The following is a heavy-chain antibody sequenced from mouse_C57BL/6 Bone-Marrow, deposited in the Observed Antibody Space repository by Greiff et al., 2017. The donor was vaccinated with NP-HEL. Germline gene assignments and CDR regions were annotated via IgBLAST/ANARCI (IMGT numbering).Heavy chain of an antibody. CDR3: APHSIHWYFDV. Sequence: EVKLMESGGGLVKPGGSLKLSCAASGFTFSSYAMSWVRQTPEKRLEWVATISDGGSYTYYPDNVKGRFTISRDNAKTNLYLPMSHLKSEDTAMYYCAPHSIHWYFDVWGTGTTVTVSS. D-gene: IGHD2-10*02. J-gene: IGHJ1*03. V-gene: IGHV5-4*03. CDR1: GFTFSSYA. CDR2: ISDGGSYT.